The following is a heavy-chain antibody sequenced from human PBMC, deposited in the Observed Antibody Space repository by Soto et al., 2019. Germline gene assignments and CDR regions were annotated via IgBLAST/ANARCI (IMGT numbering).Heavy chain of an antibody. Sequence: QVQLVESGGGVVQPGRSLRLSCAASGFTFSRHTMHWVRQAPGKGLEWAAAISDDGSNTYYADSVKGRFTISRDNSKNTLYLQKNSLSSEDTAVHHCAREVYYDFWSGFNTHPYYFDDWGQGTLVTVSS. CDR3: AREVYYDFWSGFNTHPYYFDD. CDR2: ISDDGSNT. D-gene: IGHD3-3*01. J-gene: IGHJ4*02. V-gene: IGHV3-30-3*01. CDR1: GFTFSRHT.